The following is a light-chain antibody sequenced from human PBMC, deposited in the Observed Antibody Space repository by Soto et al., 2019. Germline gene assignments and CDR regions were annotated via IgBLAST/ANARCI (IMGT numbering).Light chain of an antibody. CDR2: DAS. CDR3: QQYGSSPYT. CDR1: QTVRNNY. J-gene: IGKJ5*01. Sequence: EIVLTQSPGTLSLSPGERATLSCRASQTVRNNYLAWYQQKPGQAPRLLIYDASSRATGIPDRFSGGGSGTDFTLTISRLEPEDFAVYYCQQYGSSPYTFGLGTRLEIK. V-gene: IGKV3-20*01.